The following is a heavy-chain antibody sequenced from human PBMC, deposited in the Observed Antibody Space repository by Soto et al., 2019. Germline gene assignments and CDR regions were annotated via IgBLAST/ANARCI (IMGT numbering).Heavy chain of an antibody. CDR1: GYTFDAFD. Sequence: QVQLVQSGAEVRKPGASVRVSCKASGYTFDAFDIHWVRQATGQGLELMGWMNPYTGETAYTQTFRGRVSMTRDTSVSTAYMEFASLTSEDSAIYFCVRQAGGASTPGDDYWGQGTLVTVSS. CDR3: VRQAGGASTPGDDY. J-gene: IGHJ4*02. V-gene: IGHV1-8*01. CDR2: MNPYTGET. D-gene: IGHD2-15*01.